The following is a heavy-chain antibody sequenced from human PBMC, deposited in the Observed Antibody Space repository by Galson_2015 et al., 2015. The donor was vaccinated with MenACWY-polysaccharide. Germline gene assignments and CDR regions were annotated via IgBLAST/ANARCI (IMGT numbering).Heavy chain of an antibody. CDR3: ARTPTYYVDY. V-gene: IGHV3-66*01. CDR2: MYSGGNT. Sequence: SLRLSCAASGFTVSSNYMSRVRQAPGRGLEWVSIMYSGGNTYYSDSVRGRFTISRDKSKNTHYLQMNSLRAEDTAVYYCARTPTYYVDYWGQGTLVTVSS. J-gene: IGHJ4*02. CDR1: GFTVSSNY.